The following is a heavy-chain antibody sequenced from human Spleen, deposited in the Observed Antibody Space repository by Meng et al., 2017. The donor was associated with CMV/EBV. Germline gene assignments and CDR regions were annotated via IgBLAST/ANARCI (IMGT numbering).Heavy chain of an antibody. CDR2: ISSSGSTI. CDR1: AFTFSNYE. V-gene: IGHV3-48*03. Sequence: GGSLRLSCSASAFTFSNYEMNWVRQAPGKGLEWVSYISSSGSTIYYADSVKGRFTVSRDNVKSSLFLQMDSLRAEDTAVYYCARGSAKGYYYGMDVWGQGTTVTVSS. CDR3: ARGSAKGYYYGMDV. D-gene: IGHD2-15*01. J-gene: IGHJ6*02.